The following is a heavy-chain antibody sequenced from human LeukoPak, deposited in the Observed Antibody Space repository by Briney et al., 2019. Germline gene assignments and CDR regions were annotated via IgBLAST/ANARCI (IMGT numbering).Heavy chain of an antibody. J-gene: IGHJ4*02. CDR1: GFTFSSYD. CDR2: IGTTGDT. D-gene: IGHD6-13*01. CDR3: ASSPSYSSSWYALDS. Sequence: GGSLRLSCAASGFTFSSYDMHWVRQATGKGLEWVSAIGTTGDTYYSHSVRGRFTISRENAKNSLFLRMYSLRAGDTAVYFCASSPSYSSSWYALDSWGQGTLVTVSS. V-gene: IGHV3-13*01.